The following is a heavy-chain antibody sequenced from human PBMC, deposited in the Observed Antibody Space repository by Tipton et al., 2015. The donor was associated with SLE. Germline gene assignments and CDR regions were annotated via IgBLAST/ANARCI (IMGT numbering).Heavy chain of an antibody. D-gene: IGHD3-10*01. V-gene: IGHV3-23*01. CDR3: AKELVGSYYYGSGRPFDY. CDR2: ISGSGGST. Sequence: SLRLSCAASGFTFSIYAMSWVRQAPGKGLEWVSAISGSGGSTYYADSVKGRFTISRDNSKNTLYLQMNSLRAEDTAVYYCAKELVGSYYYGSGRPFDYWGQGTLVTVSS. J-gene: IGHJ4*02. CDR1: GFTFSIYA.